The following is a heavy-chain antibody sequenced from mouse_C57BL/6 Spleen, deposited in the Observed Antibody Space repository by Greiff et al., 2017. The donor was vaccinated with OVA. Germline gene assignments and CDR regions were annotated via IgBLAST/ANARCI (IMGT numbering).Heavy chain of an antibody. J-gene: IGHJ4*01. CDR3: ARWIDYDGPPSMDY. Sequence: QVQLQQPGAELVKPGASVKMSCKASGYTFTSYWITWVKQRPGQGLEWIGDIYPGSGSTNYNEKFKSKATLTVDTSSSTAYMQLSSLTSEDSAVYYCARWIDYDGPPSMDYWGQGTSVTVSS. CDR2: IYPGSGST. CDR1: GYTFTSYW. V-gene: IGHV1-55*01. D-gene: IGHD2-4*01.